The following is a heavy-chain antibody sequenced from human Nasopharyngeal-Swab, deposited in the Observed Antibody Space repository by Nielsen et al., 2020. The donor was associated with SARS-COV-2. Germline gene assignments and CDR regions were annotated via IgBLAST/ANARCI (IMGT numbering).Heavy chain of an antibody. V-gene: IGHV3-23*01. CDR3: AKKRVTMVRGVQAPTDY. D-gene: IGHD3-10*01. CDR1: GFTFSSYA. Sequence: GGSLRLSCAASGFTFSSYAMSWVRQASGKGLEWVSAISGSGGSTYYADSVKGRFTISRDNSKNTLYLQMNSLRAEDTAVYYCAKKRVTMVRGVQAPTDYWGQGTLVTVSS. CDR2: ISGSGGST. J-gene: IGHJ4*02.